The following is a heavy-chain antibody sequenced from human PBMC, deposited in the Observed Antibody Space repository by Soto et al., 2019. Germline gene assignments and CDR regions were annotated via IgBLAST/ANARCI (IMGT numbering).Heavy chain of an antibody. CDR3: ARDDSSQYYYDSSGSRFDS. Sequence: PRGSLRLSCAASGFTFSSYTMHWVRQAPGKGLEWVAVILYDGSTKYYADSVKGRFTISRDNSKNTVSLQMNSLRAEDTAVYYCARDDSSQYYYDSSGSRFDSWGQGTLVTVSS. CDR1: GFTFSSYT. J-gene: IGHJ4*02. CDR2: ILYDGSTK. D-gene: IGHD3-22*01. V-gene: IGHV3-30-3*01.